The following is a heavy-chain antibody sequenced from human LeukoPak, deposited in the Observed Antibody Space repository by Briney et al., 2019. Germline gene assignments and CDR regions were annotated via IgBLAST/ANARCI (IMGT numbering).Heavy chain of an antibody. V-gene: IGHV3-7*01. CDR2: IREDGNEK. CDR1: GFTFRKHW. D-gene: IGHD1-26*01. Sequence: GGSLRLSCAATGFTFRKHWMSWVRQTVGKGLECVAKIREDGNEKHYVDSVKGRFTISRDNAKNSLFLQMNNLRVDDTAVYYCVRDYRGGWNDYWGQGTLVTVSS. CDR3: VRDYRGGWNDY. J-gene: IGHJ4*02.